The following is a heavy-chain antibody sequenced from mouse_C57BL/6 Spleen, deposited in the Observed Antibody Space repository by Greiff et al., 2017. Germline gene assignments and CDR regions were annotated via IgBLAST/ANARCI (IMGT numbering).Heavy chain of an antibody. CDR3: AREDGYYPYYAMDY. Sequence: QVQLQQPGAELVKPGASVKLSCKASGYTFTSYWMHWVKQRPGQGLEWIGMIHPNSGSTNYNEKFKSKATLTVDKSSSTAYMQLSSLTSEDSAVYYCAREDGYYPYYAMDYWGQGTSVTVSS. V-gene: IGHV1-64*01. J-gene: IGHJ4*01. CDR2: IHPNSGST. CDR1: GYTFTSYW. D-gene: IGHD2-3*01.